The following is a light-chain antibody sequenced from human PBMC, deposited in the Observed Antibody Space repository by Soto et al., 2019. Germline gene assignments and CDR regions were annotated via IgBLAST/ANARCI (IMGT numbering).Light chain of an antibody. J-gene: IGKJ2*01. CDR3: QQHSSSSPYT. CDR1: QIISSW. V-gene: IGKV1-5*03. CDR2: KAS. Sequence: DIQMTQSPSTLSASVGDRVTITCRASQIISSWLAWYQQKPGKAPNLLIYKASALGSGVPSRFSGGGSGTEFTLTISSLQPDDFATYYCQQHSSSSPYTFGQGTKLEIK.